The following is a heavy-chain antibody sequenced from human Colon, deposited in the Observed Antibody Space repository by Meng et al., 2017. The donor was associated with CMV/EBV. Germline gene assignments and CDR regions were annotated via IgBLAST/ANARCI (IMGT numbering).Heavy chain of an antibody. CDR2: ISGSGGST. J-gene: IGHJ6*02. V-gene: IGHV3-23*01. CDR1: GFTFSSYA. Sequence: GESLKISCAASGFTFSSYAMSWVRQAPGKGLEWVPGISGSGGSTYYADSVKGRFTISRDNSKNTLYLQMNSLRAEDTAVYYCARDFSLDRYGMDVWGQGTTVTVSS. CDR3: ARDFSLDRYGMDV.